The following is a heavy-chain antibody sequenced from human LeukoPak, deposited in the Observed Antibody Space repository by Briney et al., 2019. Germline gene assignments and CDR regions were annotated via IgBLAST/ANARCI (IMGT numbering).Heavy chain of an antibody. V-gene: IGHV3-30-3*01. Sequence: PGGSLRLSCAASGFTFSSYAMHWVRQAPGKGLEWVAVISYDGSNKYYADSVKGRFTISRDNAKNSLYLQMNSLRAEDTAVYYCASPVAVAGTSFDYWGQGTLVTVSS. D-gene: IGHD6-19*01. CDR2: ISYDGSNK. CDR1: GFTFSSYA. CDR3: ASPVAVAGTSFDY. J-gene: IGHJ4*02.